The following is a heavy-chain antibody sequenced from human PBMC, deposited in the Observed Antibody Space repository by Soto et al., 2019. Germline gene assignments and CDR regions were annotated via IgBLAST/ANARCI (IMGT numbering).Heavy chain of an antibody. Sequence: EVQLVESGGGLVQPGGSLKLSCAASGFTFSGAAMHWVRQASGKGLEWVGRIRSKANSYATAYGASVKARFTSSRDDSKNTAYLQMNSLKTKDTAVYYGTRLSSGIAAAAIWFEPWGQGTLVTVSS. CDR3: TRLSSGIAAAAIWFEP. CDR2: IRSKANSYAT. V-gene: IGHV3-73*01. D-gene: IGHD6-13*01. CDR1: GFTFSGAA. J-gene: IGHJ5*02.